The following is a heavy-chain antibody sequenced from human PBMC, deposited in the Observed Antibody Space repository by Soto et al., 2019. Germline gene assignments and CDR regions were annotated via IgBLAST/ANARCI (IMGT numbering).Heavy chain of an antibody. CDR1: GFTFNAYA. V-gene: IGHV3-23*01. J-gene: IGHJ4*02. CDR3: ARVASDYINAVDH. CDR2: IGGSGGNR. D-gene: IGHD4-4*01. Sequence: DVQLLESGGGLVQPGGSLRLSCAASGFTFNAYAMTWVRQAPGKGLEWVSAIGGSGGNRYYAGSVRGRFTISSDNSKDTVDLQMNSLRVEDTAVDYCARVASDYINAVDHWGQGILVSVAS.